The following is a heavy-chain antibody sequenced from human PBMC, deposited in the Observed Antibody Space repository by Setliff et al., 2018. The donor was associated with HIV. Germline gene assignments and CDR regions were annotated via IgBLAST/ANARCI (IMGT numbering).Heavy chain of an antibody. CDR2: IYHSGST. J-gene: IGHJ6*02. D-gene: IGHD2-2*01. CDR1: GSSISTSYW. V-gene: IGHV4-28*03. Sequence: PSETLSLTCAVSGSSISTSYWWGWIRQPPGKGLEWIGYIYHSGSTYYTPSLKSRITISLDTSKNQFSLRMRSVTAADTAVYYCARDHCSSSGCYEYSYYGMDVWGQGTTVTVSS. CDR3: ARDHCSSSGCYEYSYYGMDV.